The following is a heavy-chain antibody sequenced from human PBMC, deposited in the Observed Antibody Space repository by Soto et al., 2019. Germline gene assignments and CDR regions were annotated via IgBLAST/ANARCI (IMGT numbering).Heavy chain of an antibody. CDR1: GFTFSSYA. V-gene: IGHV3-23*01. D-gene: IGHD5-18*01. J-gene: IGHJ4*02. CDR2: ISGIGGST. Sequence: PGVSLRISCAASGFTFSSYAMSWVRQAPGKGLEWVSAISGIGGSTYYADSVKGRFTISRDNSKNTLYLQMNSLRAEDTAVYYCAMAMVDSYGHPFDYWGQGTLVTVSS. CDR3: AMAMVDSYGHPFDY.